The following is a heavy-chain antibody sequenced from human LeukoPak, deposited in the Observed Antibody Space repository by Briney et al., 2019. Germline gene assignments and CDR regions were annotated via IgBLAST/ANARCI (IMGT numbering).Heavy chain of an antibody. CDR3: ARDSLTGYSSGPFDP. Sequence: ASVKVSCKASGYTFTGYYMHWVRQAPGQGLEWMGWINPNSGGTNYAQKFQGRVTMTRDMSISTAYMELSRLRSDDTAVYYCARDSLTGYSSGPFDPWGQGTLVTVSS. CDR1: GYTFTGYY. V-gene: IGHV1-2*02. CDR2: INPNSGGT. J-gene: IGHJ5*02. D-gene: IGHD6-19*01.